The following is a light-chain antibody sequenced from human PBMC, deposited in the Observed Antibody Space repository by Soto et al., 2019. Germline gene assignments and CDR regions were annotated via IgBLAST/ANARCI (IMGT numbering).Light chain of an antibody. V-gene: IGKV3-15*01. J-gene: IGKJ5*01. CDR3: QQYNNWPPIT. CDR2: DAS. CDR1: QSVSGK. Sequence: EVLMTQSPATLSVSPGERATLSCRASQSVSGKLAWYQQKPGQAPRLLIYDASTRATGIPARFSGSGSGTEFTLTISSLQSEDFAVYYCQQYNNWPPITFGQGTRLEI.